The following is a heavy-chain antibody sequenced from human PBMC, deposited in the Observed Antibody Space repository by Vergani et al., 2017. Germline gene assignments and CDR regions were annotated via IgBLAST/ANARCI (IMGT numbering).Heavy chain of an antibody. Sequence: QVQLQQWGAGLLKPSETLYLTCAVYGGSLSDYSWSWIRQAPGKGLEWSGEINHTGGTIYNPSLKSRVTMSIDTSTKQIFLNLNSVAAADTAVYYCARGVAAYYWGQGTLVTVSS. CDR3: ARGVAAYY. CDR2: INHTGGT. CDR1: GGSLSDYS. J-gene: IGHJ4*02. D-gene: IGHD6-19*01. V-gene: IGHV4-34*02.